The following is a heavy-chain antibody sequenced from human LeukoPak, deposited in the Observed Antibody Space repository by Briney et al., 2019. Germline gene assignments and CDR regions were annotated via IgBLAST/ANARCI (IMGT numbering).Heavy chain of an antibody. V-gene: IGHV4-59*12. CDR2: IYYTGST. CDR1: GGSISTYY. J-gene: IGHJ5*02. CDR3: ARGGAARSQTSFDP. D-gene: IGHD6-6*01. Sequence: SETLSLTCTVSGGSISTYYWSWIRQPPGKGLEWIGFIYYTGSTSYNPSLKSRVTMSLDASKNQFSLKLSSVTAADTAVYYCARGGAARSQTSFDPWGQGTLVTVSS.